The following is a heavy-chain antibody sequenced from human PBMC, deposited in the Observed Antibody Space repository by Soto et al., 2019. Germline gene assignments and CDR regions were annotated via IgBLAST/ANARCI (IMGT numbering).Heavy chain of an antibody. CDR3: ARQFKDLRFYNWFDP. CDR1: GGPIRSSSYY. CDR2: IYYSGST. J-gene: IGHJ5*02. V-gene: IGHV4-39*01. D-gene: IGHD3-3*01. Sequence: QLQLQESGPGLVKPSETLSPTCTVSGGPIRSSSYYWGGIRKPPGKGREWIGSIYYSGSTYYNPSLKSRVTISVDTSKNQFSLKLSSVTAADTAVYYCARQFKDLRFYNWFDPWGQGTLVTVSS.